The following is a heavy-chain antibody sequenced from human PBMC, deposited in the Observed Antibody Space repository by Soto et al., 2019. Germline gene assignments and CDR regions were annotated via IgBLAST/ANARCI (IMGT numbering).Heavy chain of an antibody. V-gene: IGHV3-30-3*01. D-gene: IGHD1-26*01. CDR1: GFTFFKYA. CDR3: ARGGGADGMDV. Sequence: QVQLVESGGDVVQPGRSLRLSCAASGFTFFKYAMHWVRQAPGKGLEWVAVISYDGNNKYYADSVRGRFTISRDHSNNTLYLQMNSLRGDDTAIYYCARGGGADGMDVWGQGTTVTVSS. CDR2: ISYDGNNK. J-gene: IGHJ6*02.